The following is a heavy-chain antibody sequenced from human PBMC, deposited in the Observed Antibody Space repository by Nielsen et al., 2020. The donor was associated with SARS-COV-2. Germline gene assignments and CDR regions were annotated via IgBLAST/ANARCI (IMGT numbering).Heavy chain of an antibody. CDR3: ARDRYDSSGTDYFDY. V-gene: IGHV4-39*02. CDR1: GGSISSSSYY. Sequence: SETLSLTCTVSGGSISSSSYYWGWIRQPPGKGLEWIGSIYYSGSTYYNPSLKSRVTISVDTSKNQFSLKLSSVTAADTAVYYCARDRYDSSGTDYFDYWGQGTLVTVSS. D-gene: IGHD3-22*01. CDR2: IYYSGST. J-gene: IGHJ4*02.